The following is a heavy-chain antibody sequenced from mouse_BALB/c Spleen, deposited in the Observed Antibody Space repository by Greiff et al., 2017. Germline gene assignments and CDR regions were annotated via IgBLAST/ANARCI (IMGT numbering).Heavy chain of an antibody. CDR1: GYAFTNYL. J-gene: IGHJ4*01. V-gene: IGHV1-54*01. CDR3: ARRGGNYRAMDY. Sequence: QVQLQQSGAELVRPGTSVKVSCKASGYAFTNYLIEWVKQRPGQGLEWIGVINPGSGGTNYNEKFKGKATLTADKTSSTAYMQHSSLTSDDSAVYFCARRGGNYRAMDYWGQGTSVTVSS. D-gene: IGHD2-1*01. CDR2: INPGSGGT.